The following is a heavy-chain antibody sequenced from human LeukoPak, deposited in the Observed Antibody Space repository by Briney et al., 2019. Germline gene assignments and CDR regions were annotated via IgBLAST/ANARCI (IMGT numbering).Heavy chain of an antibody. J-gene: IGHJ4*02. CDR2: ISGSGGST. D-gene: IGHD6-19*01. V-gene: IGHV3-23*01. CDR1: GFTFSSYA. Sequence: LTGGSLRLSCAASGFTFSSYAMSWVRQAPGKGLEWVSAISGSGGSTYYADSVKGRFTISRDNSKNTLYLQMNSLRAEDTAVYYCAKHSSGGWLGHYYFDYWGQGTLVTVSS. CDR3: AKHSSGGWLGHYYFDY.